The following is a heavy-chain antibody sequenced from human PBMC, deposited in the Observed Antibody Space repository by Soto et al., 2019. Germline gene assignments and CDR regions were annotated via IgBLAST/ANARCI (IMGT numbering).Heavy chain of an antibody. V-gene: IGHV4-39*01. CDR3: ARSAIATHWFFDL. CDR2: IYYTGYT. Sequence: PSETLSLTCTVSGGPISSSSYYWGWIRQAPGKGLEWLATIYYTGYTYHNPSLKSHVTISVDTSKNQFSLKVTSVTAADTALYYCARSAIATHWFFDLWGRGTLVTVSS. D-gene: IGHD5-18*01. CDR1: GGPISSSSYY. J-gene: IGHJ2*01.